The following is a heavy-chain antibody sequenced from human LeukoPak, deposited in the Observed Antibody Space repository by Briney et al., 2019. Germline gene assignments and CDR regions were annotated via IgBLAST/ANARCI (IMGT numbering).Heavy chain of an antibody. CDR1: GFIFSNYA. J-gene: IGHJ5*02. Sequence: GRSLRLSCAASGFIFSNYAMNWVRQAPGKGLEWVSSISSSSSYIYYADSVKGRFTISRDNAKNSLYLQMNSLRAEDTAVYYCAREAYDTRAANNWFDPWGQGTLVTVSS. D-gene: IGHD3-22*01. CDR2: ISSSSSYI. CDR3: AREAYDTRAANNWFDP. V-gene: IGHV3-21*01.